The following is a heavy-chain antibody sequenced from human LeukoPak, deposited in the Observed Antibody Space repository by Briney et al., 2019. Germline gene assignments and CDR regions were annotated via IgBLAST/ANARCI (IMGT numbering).Heavy chain of an antibody. CDR3: ARDPYSSSWSSIYYFDY. CDR2: IIPIFGTA. Sequence: SVKVTCKASGGTFSSYAISWVRQAPGQGLEWMGGIIPIFGTANYAQKFQGRVTITADESMSTAYMELSSLGSEDTAVYYCARDPYSSSWSSIYYFDYWGQGTLVTVSS. J-gene: IGHJ4*02. D-gene: IGHD6-13*01. CDR1: GGTFSSYA. V-gene: IGHV1-69*13.